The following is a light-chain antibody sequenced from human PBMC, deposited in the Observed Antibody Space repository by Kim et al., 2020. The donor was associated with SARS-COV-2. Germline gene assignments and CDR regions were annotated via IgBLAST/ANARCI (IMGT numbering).Light chain of an antibody. V-gene: IGKV1-9*01. Sequence: DIRLTQSPSFLSASVGDRVTITCRASQDINSFLAWYQQRPGKAPKLLIYAASTLQSGVPSRFSGSGSGTEFTLTISSLQPDDFATYYCQQGNADPPASGPGTKVDIK. CDR3: QQGNADPPA. J-gene: IGKJ3*01. CDR2: AAS. CDR1: QDINSF.